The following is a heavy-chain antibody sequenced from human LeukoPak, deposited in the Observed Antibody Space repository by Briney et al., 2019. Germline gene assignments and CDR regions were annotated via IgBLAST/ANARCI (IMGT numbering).Heavy chain of an antibody. V-gene: IGHV3-48*02. CDR3: ARKSDYDSSGYHNWFDL. CDR1: GFTFSSYN. J-gene: IGHJ5*02. Sequence: PGGSLRLSCAASGFTFSSYNMNWVRQAPGKGLEWVSYISSSSSSIYYADSVKGRFTISRDNAKNSLYLQMNSLRDEDTAVYYCARKSDYDSSGYHNWFDLWGQGTLVTVSS. D-gene: IGHD3-22*01. CDR2: ISSSSSSI.